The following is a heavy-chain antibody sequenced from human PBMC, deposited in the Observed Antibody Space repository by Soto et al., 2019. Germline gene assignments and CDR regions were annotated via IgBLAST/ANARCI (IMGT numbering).Heavy chain of an antibody. V-gene: IGHV3-73*01. CDR2: IRSKANSYAT. CDR3: TRLMGAAAGPPGDY. J-gene: IGHJ4*02. CDR1: GLTFSGSA. Sequence: GCLLLSCSASGLTFSGSAMHWVRQASGKGLEWVGRIRSKANSYATAYAASVKGRLTISRDDSKNTAYLQMNSLKTEDTDVYYCTRLMGAAAGPPGDYWGQGTLVTVYS. D-gene: IGHD6-13*01.